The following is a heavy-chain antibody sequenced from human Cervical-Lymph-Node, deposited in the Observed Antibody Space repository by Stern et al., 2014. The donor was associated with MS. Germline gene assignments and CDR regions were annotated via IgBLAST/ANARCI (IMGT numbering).Heavy chain of an antibody. J-gene: IGHJ4*02. D-gene: IGHD4/OR15-4a*01. V-gene: IGHV3-48*02. CDR2: IANRGTTI. CDR1: GFSFSIYS. Sequence: EVQLVESGGGLVQPGGSLRLSCAASGFSFSIYSMSWVRQTPGKGLEWVSYIANRGTTIYHADSVKGRFTISRENATNSLNLQMNSLRDEDTAVYYCASDLANDYWGQGTLVTVSS. CDR3: ASDLANDY.